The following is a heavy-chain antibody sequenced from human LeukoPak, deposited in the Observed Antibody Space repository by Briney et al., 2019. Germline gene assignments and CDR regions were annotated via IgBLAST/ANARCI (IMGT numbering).Heavy chain of an antibody. CDR1: GYTFTSYG. Sequence: ASVKVSCKASGYTFTSYGISWVRQAPGQGLEWMGWISAYNGNTNYAQKLQGRVTMTTDTSTSTAYMELRSLRSDDTAVYYCAIMYSSSWHTGPFDYWGQGTLVTVSS. CDR3: AIMYSSSWHTGPFDY. V-gene: IGHV1-18*01. D-gene: IGHD6-13*01. CDR2: ISAYNGNT. J-gene: IGHJ4*02.